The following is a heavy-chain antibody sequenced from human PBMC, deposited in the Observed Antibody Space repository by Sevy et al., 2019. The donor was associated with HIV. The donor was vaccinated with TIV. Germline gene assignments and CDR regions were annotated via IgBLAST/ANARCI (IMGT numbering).Heavy chain of an antibody. CDR3: ASLVRCSGGSCYSDY. D-gene: IGHD2-15*01. CDR2: IIPIFGTA. CDR1: GGTFSSYA. J-gene: IGHJ4*02. V-gene: IGHV1-69*13. Sequence: ASVKVSCKASGGTFSSYAISWVRQAPGQGLEWMGGIIPIFGTANYAQKFQGRVTITADESTSTAYMELSSQRSEDTAVYYCASLVRCSGGSCYSDYWGQGTLVTVSS.